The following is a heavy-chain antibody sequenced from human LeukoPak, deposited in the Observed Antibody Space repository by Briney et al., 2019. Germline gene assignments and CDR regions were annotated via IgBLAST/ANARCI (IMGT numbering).Heavy chain of an antibody. D-gene: IGHD3-22*01. CDR1: GYTFTSYY. Sequence: GASVKVSCKASGYTFTSYYMHWVRQAPGQGLEWMGIINPSGGSTSYAQKFQGRVTMTRDMSTSTVYMELSSLRSEDTAVYYCARAGYYDSSGQGDFDYWGQGTLVTVSS. V-gene: IGHV1-46*01. J-gene: IGHJ4*02. CDR2: INPSGGST. CDR3: ARAGYYDSSGQGDFDY.